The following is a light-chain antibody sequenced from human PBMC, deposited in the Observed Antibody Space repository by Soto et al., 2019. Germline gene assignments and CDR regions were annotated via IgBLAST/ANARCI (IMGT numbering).Light chain of an antibody. Sequence: QSVLTQPPSASGTPGQRVTISCSGTRSNIGTNSVSWYHHLPGTAPKLLIYNNDHRPSGVPDRFSGSKSDTSASLAISGLQSEDEADYYCAAWDDSLNGAVFGGGTKLTVL. J-gene: IGLJ2*01. CDR1: RSNIGTNS. CDR3: AAWDDSLNGAV. CDR2: NND. V-gene: IGLV1-44*01.